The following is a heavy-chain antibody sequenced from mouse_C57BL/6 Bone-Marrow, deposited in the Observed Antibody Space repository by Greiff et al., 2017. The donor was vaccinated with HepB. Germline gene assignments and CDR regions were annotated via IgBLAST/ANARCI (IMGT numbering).Heavy chain of an antibody. CDR2: IDPENGDT. Sequence: VQLQQSGAELVRPGASVKLSCTASGFNIKDDYMNWVKQRPEQGLEWIGWIDPENGDTEYAPKFQGKATITADTSSNTAYLQLSSLTSEDTAVYYCTTTLLLPFDYWGPGTTLTVSS. CDR3: TTTLLLPFDY. V-gene: IGHV14-4*01. D-gene: IGHD1-1*01. CDR1: GFNIKDDY. J-gene: IGHJ2*01.